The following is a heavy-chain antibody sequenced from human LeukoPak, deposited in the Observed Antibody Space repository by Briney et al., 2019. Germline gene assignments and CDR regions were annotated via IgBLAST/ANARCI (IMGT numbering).Heavy chain of an antibody. V-gene: IGHV1-2*02. CDR3: ARVVAVAGXXAFDI. D-gene: IGHD6-19*01. Sequence: ASVKVSCKASGYTFTGYYMHWVRQAPGQGLEWMGWINPNSGGTNYAQKFQGRVTMTRDTSISTAYMELSRLRSDDTAVYYCARVVAVAGXXAFDIWGQGTMVTVSS. J-gene: IGHJ3*02. CDR2: INPNSGGT. CDR1: GYTFTGYY.